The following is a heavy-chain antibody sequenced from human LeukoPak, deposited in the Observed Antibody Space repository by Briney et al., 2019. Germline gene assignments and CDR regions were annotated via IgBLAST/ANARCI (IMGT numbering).Heavy chain of an antibody. D-gene: IGHD6-19*01. CDR3: ARGWGHIAVAGTGTPLDY. CDR2: INPSGGST. Sequence: ASVKVSCKASGYTFTSYYMNWVRQAPGQGLEWMGIINPSGGSTSYAQKFQGRVTMTRDTSTSTVYMELSSLRSEDTAVYYCARGWGHIAVAGTGTPLDYWGQGTLVTVSS. V-gene: IGHV1-46*01. CDR1: GYTFTSYY. J-gene: IGHJ4*02.